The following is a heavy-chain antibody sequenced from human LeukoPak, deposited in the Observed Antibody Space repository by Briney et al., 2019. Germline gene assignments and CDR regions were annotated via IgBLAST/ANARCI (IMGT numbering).Heavy chain of an antibody. J-gene: IGHJ3*02. CDR2: INPNSGGT. CDR3: ARGQYYYDSSGSHPDAFDI. Sequence: ASVMVSCKASGYTFTSYYMHWVRQAPGQGLEWMGRINPNSGGTNYAQKFQGRVTMTRDTSISTAYMELSRLRSDDTAVYYCARGQYYYDSSGSHPDAFDIWGQGTMVTVSS. D-gene: IGHD3-22*01. V-gene: IGHV1-2*06. CDR1: GYTFTSYY.